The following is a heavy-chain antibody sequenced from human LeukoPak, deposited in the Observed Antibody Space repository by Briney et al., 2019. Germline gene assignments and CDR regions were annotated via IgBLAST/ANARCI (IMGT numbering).Heavy chain of an antibody. J-gene: IGHJ6*02. CDR3: ARDSGSYLGYYYGMDV. CDR1: GGSISSGGYY. Sequence: SQTLSLTCTVSGGSISSGGYYWSWIRQHPGKGLEWIGYIYYSGSTYYNPSLKSRVTISVDTSKNQFSLKLSSVTAADTAVYYCARDSGSYLGYYYGMDVWGQGTTVTVSS. D-gene: IGHD1-26*01. V-gene: IGHV4-31*03. CDR2: IYYSGST.